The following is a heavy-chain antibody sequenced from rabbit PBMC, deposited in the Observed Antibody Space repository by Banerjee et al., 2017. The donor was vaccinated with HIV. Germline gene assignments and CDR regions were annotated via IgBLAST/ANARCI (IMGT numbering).Heavy chain of an antibody. J-gene: IGHJ4*01. CDR3: ARDPNAGYGGFGAGFTL. D-gene: IGHD4-2*01. V-gene: IGHV1S40*01. Sequence: QSLEESGGGLVTPGGSLTLTCTASGFDFSSSAMCWVRQAPGKGLEWIGCIVTNDGITYYASWAKGRFTISKTSSTMVTLQMTSLTAADTATYFCARDPNAGYGGFGAGFTLWGQGTLVTVS. CDR2: IVTNDGIT. CDR1: GFDFSSSA.